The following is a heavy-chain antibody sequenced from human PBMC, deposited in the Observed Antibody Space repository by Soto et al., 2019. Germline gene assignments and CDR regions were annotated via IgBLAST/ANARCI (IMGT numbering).Heavy chain of an antibody. J-gene: IGHJ4*02. V-gene: IGHV4-61*01. Sequence: SETLYLTCTVSGGSVSSDSYDWSWIMQPQGQGLEWIVYIYYSGSTNYNPSLKRRVTISVDTSKNQSSLKLSSVTAADTAVYYCTRGETSYDYDSSGYYRHFDYWGQGTLVTVSS. D-gene: IGHD3-22*01. CDR2: IYYSGST. CDR3: TRGETSYDYDSSGYYRHFDY. CDR1: GGSVSSDSYD.